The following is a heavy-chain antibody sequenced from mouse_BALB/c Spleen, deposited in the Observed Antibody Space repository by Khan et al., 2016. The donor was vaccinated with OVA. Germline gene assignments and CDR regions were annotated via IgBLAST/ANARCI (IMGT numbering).Heavy chain of an antibody. CDR3: ARPDYDGYYDY. Sequence: QVQLQQPGPELVRPGVSVKISCKGSGYTFTDYAIHWVKQSHAKSLEWVGLISTYSGNTNYNQKFKGKATITVDKSSSTAYMELASLTSEESAIYYCARPDYDGYYDYGGQGTTLTVSS. CDR2: ISTYSGNT. V-gene: IGHV1S137*01. J-gene: IGHJ2*01. CDR1: GYTFTDYA. D-gene: IGHD2-3*01.